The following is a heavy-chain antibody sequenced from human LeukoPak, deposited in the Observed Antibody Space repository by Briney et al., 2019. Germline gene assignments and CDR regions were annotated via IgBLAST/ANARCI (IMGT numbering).Heavy chain of an antibody. D-gene: IGHD3-10*01. Sequence: GGSLRLSSAASGFTFTSYGMHWIRQAPGKGLEWVAFIRYDGTNKYYADSVKGRFTISRDNSKNTLSLQMNSLRVEDTAVYYCAKDLHYYGSGYGGDYWGQGTLVTVSS. CDR3: AKDLHYYGSGYGGDY. CDR2: IRYDGTNK. V-gene: IGHV3-30*02. J-gene: IGHJ4*02. CDR1: GFTFTSYG.